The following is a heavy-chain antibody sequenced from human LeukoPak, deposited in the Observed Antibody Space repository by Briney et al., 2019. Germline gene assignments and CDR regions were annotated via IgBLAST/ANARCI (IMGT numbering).Heavy chain of an antibody. D-gene: IGHD3-10*01. CDR3: ARDYGSGCGMDV. Sequence: ASVKVSCKASEYTFTAYYMHWVRQAPGQGLEWMGWINPNSGGTNYAQNFQGRVTMTRDTSISTAYMELSRLRSDDTALYYCARDYGSGCGMDVWGQGTTVTVSS. J-gene: IGHJ6*02. V-gene: IGHV1-2*02. CDR1: EYTFTAYY. CDR2: INPNSGGT.